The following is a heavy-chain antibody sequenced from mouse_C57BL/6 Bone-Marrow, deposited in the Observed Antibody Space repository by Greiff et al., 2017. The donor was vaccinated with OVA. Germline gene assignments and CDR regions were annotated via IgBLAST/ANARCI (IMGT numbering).Heavy chain of an antibody. Sequence: EVKLVESGEGLVKPGGSLKLSCAASGFTFSSYAMSWVRQTPEKRLEWVAYISSGGDYIYYADTVKGRFTISRDNARNTLYLQMSSLKSEDTAMYYCTREDYYYGIDYWGQGTTLTVSS. D-gene: IGHD1-1*01. CDR3: TREDYYYGIDY. CDR2: ISSGGDYI. V-gene: IGHV5-9-1*02. J-gene: IGHJ2*01. CDR1: GFTFSSYA.